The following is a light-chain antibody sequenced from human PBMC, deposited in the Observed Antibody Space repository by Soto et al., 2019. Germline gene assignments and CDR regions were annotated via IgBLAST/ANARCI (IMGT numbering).Light chain of an antibody. CDR1: QSVSSSY. CDR3: QQYGSSPPIT. J-gene: IGKJ5*01. CDR2: GAS. V-gene: IGKV3-20*01. Sequence: EIVLTQSPGTLSLSPGERATLSCRASQSVSSSYLAWYQQKPGQAPRLLIYGASSRATGIPDRFSGSGYGTDFTLTISRLEPEDFAVYYCQQYGSSPPITFRQGTRLEIK.